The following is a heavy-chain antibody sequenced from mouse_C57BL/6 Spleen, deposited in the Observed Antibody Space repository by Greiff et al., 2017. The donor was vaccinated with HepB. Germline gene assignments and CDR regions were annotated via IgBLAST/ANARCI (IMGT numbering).Heavy chain of an antibody. CDR3: AREGNSPFAY. V-gene: IGHV5-17*01. CDR1: GFTFSDYG. Sequence: DVKLVESGGGLVKPGGSLKLSCAASGFTFSDYGMHWVRQAPEKGLEWVAYISSGSSTIYYADTVKGRFTISRDNAKNTLFLQMTSLRSEDTAMYYCAREGNSPFAYWGQGTLVTVSA. D-gene: IGHD2-1*01. CDR2: ISSGSSTI. J-gene: IGHJ3*01.